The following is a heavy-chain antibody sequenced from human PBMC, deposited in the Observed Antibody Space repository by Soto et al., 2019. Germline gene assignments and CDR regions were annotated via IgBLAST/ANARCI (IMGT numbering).Heavy chain of an antibody. Sequence: PSETLSLTCTVSGGSISSGGYYGSWIRQHPGKGLEWIGYIYYSGSTYYNPSLKSRATISVDTSKNQFSLKLSSVTAADTAVYYCARDRCSGGSCYPYYFDYWGQGTLVSVSS. CDR1: GGSISSGGYY. D-gene: IGHD2-15*01. CDR3: ARDRCSGGSCYPYYFDY. CDR2: IYYSGST. J-gene: IGHJ4*02. V-gene: IGHV4-31*03.